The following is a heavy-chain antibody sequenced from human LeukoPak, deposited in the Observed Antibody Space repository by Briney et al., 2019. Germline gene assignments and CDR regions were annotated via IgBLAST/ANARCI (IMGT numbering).Heavy chain of an antibody. D-gene: IGHD3-10*01. V-gene: IGHV4-4*09. CDR1: GGSIRDYQ. CDR2: IYTSGST. Sequence: SETLSLTCAVSGGSIRDYQWSWIRQPPGKGLEWIGYIYTSGSTNYNPSLKSRVTISVDTSKNQFSLKLSSVTAADTAVYYCARHWDYYGSGSYYYYMDVWGKGTTVTVSS. J-gene: IGHJ6*03. CDR3: ARHWDYYGSGSYYYYMDV.